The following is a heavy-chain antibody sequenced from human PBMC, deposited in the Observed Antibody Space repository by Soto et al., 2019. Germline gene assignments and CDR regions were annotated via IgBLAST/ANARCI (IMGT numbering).Heavy chain of an antibody. CDR2: ISYDGSNK. D-gene: IGHD2-15*01. CDR1: GFTFSSYG. V-gene: IGHV3-30*18. J-gene: IGHJ4*02. Sequence: PGGSLRLSCAASGFTFSSYGMHWVRQAPGKGLEWVAVISYDGSNKYYADSVKGRFTISRDNSKNTLYLQMNSLRAEDTAVYYCAKERDIVVVVAPLDCWGQGTLVTVS. CDR3: AKERDIVVVVAPLDC.